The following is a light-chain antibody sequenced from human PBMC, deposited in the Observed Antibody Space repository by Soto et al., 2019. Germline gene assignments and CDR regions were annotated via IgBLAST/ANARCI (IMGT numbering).Light chain of an antibody. Sequence: DIQMTQSPSSLSASVGDRVTITCRASQGISNFLVWFQQKPGKAPKSLIFDASSLQSGVPSKFSGSGFGTDFTLTISSLQPEDFATYYCQQYKSYPLTFGGGTKVEIK. V-gene: IGKV1-16*02. CDR1: QGISNF. CDR3: QQYKSYPLT. J-gene: IGKJ4*01. CDR2: DAS.